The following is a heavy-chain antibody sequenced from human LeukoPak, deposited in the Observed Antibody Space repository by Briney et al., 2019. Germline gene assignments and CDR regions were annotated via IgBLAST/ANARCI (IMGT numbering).Heavy chain of an antibody. J-gene: IGHJ4*02. CDR3: ARETGSSWPFSDY. CDR2: IYPGDSDT. CDR1: GYSFTSYW. Sequence: GESLKISCKGSGYSFTSYWIGWVRPMPGKGLEWMGIIYPGDSDTRYSPSFQGQVTVSADKFISTAYLQWSSLKASDTAMYYCARETGSSWPFSDYWGQGTLVTVSS. D-gene: IGHD6-13*01. V-gene: IGHV5-51*01.